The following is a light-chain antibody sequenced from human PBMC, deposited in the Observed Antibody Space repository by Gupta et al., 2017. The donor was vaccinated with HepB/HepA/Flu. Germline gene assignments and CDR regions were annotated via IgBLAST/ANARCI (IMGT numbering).Light chain of an antibody. V-gene: IGKV4-1*01. CDR3: QQYYNSPPT. Sequence: MVMTQSQSTLAVTPGEPASICCTTSNGLCSSNNKNYLDWYQQNPGQSPKLLIYLASNRASGVPDRFSGSGSGTDFTLTISSLEPEDVAVYYCQQYYNSPPTFGQGTKLEIK. J-gene: IGKJ2*01. CDR2: LAS. CDR1: NGLCSSNNKNY.